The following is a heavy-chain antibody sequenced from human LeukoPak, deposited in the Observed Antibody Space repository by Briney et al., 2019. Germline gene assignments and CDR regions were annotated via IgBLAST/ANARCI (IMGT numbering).Heavy chain of an antibody. D-gene: IGHD1-26*01. CDR2: INSDGSST. V-gene: IGHV3-74*01. Sequence: PGGSLRLSCAASGFTFSNYWMHWVRQAPGKGLVWVSRINSDGSSTSYADSVKGRFTISRDNAKNTLYLQMNSLRAEDTAVYYCVRVSSGSYFGYYYYYMDVWGKGTTVTVSS. J-gene: IGHJ6*03. CDR1: GFTFSNYW. CDR3: VRVSSGSYFGYYYYYMDV.